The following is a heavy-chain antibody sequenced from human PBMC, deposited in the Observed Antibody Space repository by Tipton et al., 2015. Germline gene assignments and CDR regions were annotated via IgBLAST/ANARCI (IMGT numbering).Heavy chain of an antibody. J-gene: IGHJ4*02. CDR3: ACQDYDSLTRDYQTVDY. D-gene: IGHD3-9*01. CDR2: THYTGNT. Sequence: TLSLTCTVSGGSISSHFWSWIRQPPGKGLEWIGHTHYTGNTNYNASLKSRVTMSLDTSENRFSLRLTSVTAADTAVYYCACQDYDSLTRDYQTVDYWGQGTLVTVSS. CDR1: GGSISSHF. V-gene: IGHV4-59*11.